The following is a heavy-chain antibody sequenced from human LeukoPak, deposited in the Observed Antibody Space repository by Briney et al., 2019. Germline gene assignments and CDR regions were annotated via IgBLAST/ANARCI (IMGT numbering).Heavy chain of an antibody. Sequence: ASVNVSCKASGYTFTSYGISWVRQAAGQGLERMGWISAYNGNTNYAQKLQGRVTMTTDTSTSTAYMELRSLRSDDTAVYYCARALRGGSSRVWGQGTLVTVSS. CDR1: GYTFTSYG. CDR3: ARALRGGSSRV. J-gene: IGHJ4*02. D-gene: IGHD6-13*01. CDR2: ISAYNGNT. V-gene: IGHV1-18*01.